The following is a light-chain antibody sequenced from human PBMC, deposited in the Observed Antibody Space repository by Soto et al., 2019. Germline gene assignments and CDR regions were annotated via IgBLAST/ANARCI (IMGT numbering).Light chain of an antibody. J-gene: IGKJ2*01. CDR1: QSVSSNY. CDR2: DAS. V-gene: IGKV3-20*01. CDR3: QQYGSSPYT. Sequence: EIVLTQSPGTLSLSPGERATPSCRASQSVSSNYLAWYQQKPGQAPRLLIYDASSRATGIPDRFSGSGSGTDFTLTISRLEPEDFAVYYCQQYGSSPYTFGQGTKLEIK.